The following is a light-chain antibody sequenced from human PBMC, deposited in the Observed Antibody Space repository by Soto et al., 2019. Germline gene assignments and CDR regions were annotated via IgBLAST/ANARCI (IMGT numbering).Light chain of an antibody. CDR2: EVS. Sequence: QSALTQPPSASGSPGQSVTISCTGTSSDVGGYNSVSWYQQHPGKAPKLMIYEVSKRPSGVPDRFSGYKSGNTASLTVSGLQSEDEADYYCSSYAGSNNLYVFGTGTKLTVL. V-gene: IGLV2-8*01. CDR3: SSYAGSNNLYV. CDR1: SSDVGGYNS. J-gene: IGLJ1*01.